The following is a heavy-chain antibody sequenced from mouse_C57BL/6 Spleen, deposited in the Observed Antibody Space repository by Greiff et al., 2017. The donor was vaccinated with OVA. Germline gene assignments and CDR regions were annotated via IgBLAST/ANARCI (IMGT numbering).Heavy chain of an antibody. V-gene: IGHV1-55*01. J-gene: IGHJ3*01. D-gene: IGHD2-4*01. CDR1: GYTFTSYW. CDR2: IYPGSGGT. CDR3: ARCYYDYFWFAY. Sequence: QVQLQQPGAELVKPGASVKMSCKASGYTFTSYWITWVKQRPGQGLEWIGDIYPGSGGTSYNEKLKSKATLTVDTSSSTAYMQLSSLTSEDSAVYYCARCYYDYFWFAYWGQGTLVTVSA.